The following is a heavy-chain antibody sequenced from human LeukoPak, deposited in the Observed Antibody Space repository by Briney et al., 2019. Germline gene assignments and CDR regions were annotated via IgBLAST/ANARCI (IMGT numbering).Heavy chain of an antibody. CDR1: GVSISSYY. V-gene: IGHV4-59*01. Sequence: PSETLSLTCTVPGVSISSYYWSWIRQPPGKGLEWIGHIYYSGSTNYNPSLKSRVTISVDTSKNQFSLKLSSVTAADTAVYYCARESHSSSLDYWGQGTLVTVSS. CDR3: ARESHSSSLDY. J-gene: IGHJ4*02. CDR2: IYYSGST. D-gene: IGHD6-13*01.